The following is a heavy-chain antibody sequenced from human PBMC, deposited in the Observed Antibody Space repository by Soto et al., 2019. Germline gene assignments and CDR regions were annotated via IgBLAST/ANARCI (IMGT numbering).Heavy chain of an antibody. CDR1: GFTFSDYY. J-gene: IGHJ4*02. Sequence: GGSLRLSCAASGFTFSDYYMNWIRQAPGKGLEWVSYISSGAITIYYADSVKGRFTISSDNAKNSLYLQMNSLRAEDTAVYYCASLTGTTGYWGQGTLVTVSS. D-gene: IGHD1-20*01. CDR3: ASLTGTTGY. V-gene: IGHV3-11*04. CDR2: ISSGAITI.